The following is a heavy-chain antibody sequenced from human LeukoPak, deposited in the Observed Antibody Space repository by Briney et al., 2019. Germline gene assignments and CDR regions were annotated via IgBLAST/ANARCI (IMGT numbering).Heavy chain of an antibody. CDR3: AKELNYYYGMDV. J-gene: IGHJ6*02. CDR2: ISGSGGST. V-gene: IGHV3-23*01. Sequence: PWGALRLSCAASGFTFSSYAMSWVRRAPGKGLEWVSAISGSGGSTYYADSVKGRFTISRDNSKNTLYLQMNSLRAEDTAVYYCAKELNYYYGMDVWGQGTTVTVSS. CDR1: GFTFSSYA.